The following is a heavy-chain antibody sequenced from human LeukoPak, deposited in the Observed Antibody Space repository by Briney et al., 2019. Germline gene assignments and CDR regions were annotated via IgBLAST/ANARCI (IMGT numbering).Heavy chain of an antibody. CDR1: GYTFASYY. J-gene: IGHJ4*02. Sequence: GASVKVSCKASGYTFASYYMHWVRQAPGQGLEWMGIINPSGGSTSYAQKFQGRVTMTRDTSTSTVYMELSSLRSEDTAVYYCARVVAVGDFDYWGQGTLVTVSS. CDR3: ARVVAVGDFDY. CDR2: INPSGGST. D-gene: IGHD6-19*01. V-gene: IGHV1-46*01.